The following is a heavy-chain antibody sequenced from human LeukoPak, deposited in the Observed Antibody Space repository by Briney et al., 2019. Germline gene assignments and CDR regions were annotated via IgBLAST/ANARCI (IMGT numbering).Heavy chain of an antibody. CDR1: GSTFTTYR. Sequence: VESLKISCKGSGSTFTTYRIVWVRQLPGRGLEWMGIIYSGDSDTKYSPSFQGQVTISADKSISTAYLQWSSLKASDTATYSCVVFPRIGPSSWSYCFDFWGQGTVVTVSS. CDR3: VVFPRIGPSSWSYCFDF. D-gene: IGHD2-21*01. CDR2: IYSGDSDT. J-gene: IGHJ4*02. V-gene: IGHV5-51*01.